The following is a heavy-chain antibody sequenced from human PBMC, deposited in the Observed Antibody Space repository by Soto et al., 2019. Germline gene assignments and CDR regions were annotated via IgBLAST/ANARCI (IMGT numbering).Heavy chain of an antibody. J-gene: IGHJ4*02. D-gene: IGHD6-13*01. CDR1: GFTFSSYA. V-gene: IGHV3-30-3*01. CDR3: ARDGRGSGGSSSWSLPFFDY. CDR2: ISYDGSNK. Sequence: GGSLRLSCAASGFTFSSYAMHWVRQAPGKGLEWVAVISYDGSNKYYADSVKGRFTISRDNSKNTLYLQMNSLRAEDTAVYYCARDGRGSGGSSSWSLPFFDYWGQGTLVTVSS.